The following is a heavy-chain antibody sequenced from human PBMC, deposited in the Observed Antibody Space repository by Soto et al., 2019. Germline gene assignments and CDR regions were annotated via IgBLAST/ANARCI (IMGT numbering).Heavy chain of an antibody. CDR2: ISAYNGNT. CDR1: GYTFTSYG. CDR3: AMNYDFWSGYYALDGMDV. J-gene: IGHJ6*02. V-gene: IGHV1-18*04. D-gene: IGHD3-3*01. Sequence: GASVKVSCKASGYTFTSYGISWVRQAPGQGLEWMGWISAYNGNTNYAQKLQGRVTMTTDTSTSTAYMELRSLRSDDTAVYYCAMNYDFWSGYYALDGMDVWGQGTTVTVSS.